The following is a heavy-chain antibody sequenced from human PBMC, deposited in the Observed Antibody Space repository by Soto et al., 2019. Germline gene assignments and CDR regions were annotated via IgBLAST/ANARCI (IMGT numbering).Heavy chain of an antibody. CDR1: GGTFSSYT. V-gene: IGHV1-69*04. CDR3: ARDKRAAAGLRSAPGPDY. CDR2: IIPILGIA. Sequence: GASVKVSCKASGGTFSSYTNSWVRQAPGQGLEWMGRIIPILGIANYAQKFQGRVTITADKSTSTAYMELSSLRSEDTAVYYCARDKRAAAGLRSAPGPDYWGQGTLVTVSS. D-gene: IGHD6-13*01. J-gene: IGHJ4*02.